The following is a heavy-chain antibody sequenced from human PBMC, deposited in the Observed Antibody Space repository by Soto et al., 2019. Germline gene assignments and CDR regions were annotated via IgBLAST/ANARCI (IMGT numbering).Heavy chain of an antibody. V-gene: IGHV4-59*01. CDR1: GGSISSYY. CDR2: IFYIGST. CDR3: ASMIGDPVLSFDS. J-gene: IGHJ5*01. D-gene: IGHD3-10*02. Sequence: QVQLQESGPGLVKPSETLSLTCTVSGGSISSYYWSWIRQPPGKGLEWIGFIFYIGSTSYNPSLKRRVTISIDTSAYQFSLKLNSVTAADTAVYYCASMIGDPVLSFDSWGQGTLVAVSS.